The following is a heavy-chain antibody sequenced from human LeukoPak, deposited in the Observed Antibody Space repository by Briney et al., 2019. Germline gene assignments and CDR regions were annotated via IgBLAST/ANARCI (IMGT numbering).Heavy chain of an antibody. D-gene: IGHD1-14*01. J-gene: IGHJ4*02. CDR2: INQGGGDK. CDR3: TRDRSRAEDD. CDR1: GFTFSGHW. V-gene: IGHV3-7*01. Sequence: PGGSLRLSCAASGFTFSGHWMSWVRQAPGKGLEWVANINQGGGDKYYVDSVKGRFTIPRDNANNLLYLQMNSLRGEDTAVYYCTRDRSRAEDDWGQGTLVTVSS.